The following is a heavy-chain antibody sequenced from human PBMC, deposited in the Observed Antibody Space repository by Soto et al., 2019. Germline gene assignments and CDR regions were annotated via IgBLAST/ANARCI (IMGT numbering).Heavy chain of an antibody. CDR3: AKDSGFFLVYYFDY. J-gene: IGHJ4*02. D-gene: IGHD3-10*01. V-gene: IGHV3-30*18. CDR1: GFTFSSYG. Sequence: GGSLRLSCAASGFTFSSYGMHWVRQAPGKGLEWVAVISYDGSNKYYADSVKGRFTISRDNSKNTLYLQMNSLRAEDTAVYYCAKDSGFFLVYYFDYWGQGTLVTVSS. CDR2: ISYDGSNK.